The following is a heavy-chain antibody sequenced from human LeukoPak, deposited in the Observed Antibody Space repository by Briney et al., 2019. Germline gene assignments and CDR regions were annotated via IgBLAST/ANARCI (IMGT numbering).Heavy chain of an antibody. CDR2: VYPGDSDT. D-gene: IGHD5-18*01. Sequence: GESLKISCKGSGYSFSSYWIGWVRQMPGKGLEWMGIVYPGDSDTRYSPSFQGQVTISADKSISTVYLQWSSLKASDTAMYYCARRGYSYGYFDYWAKEPWSPSPQ. V-gene: IGHV5-51*01. J-gene: IGHJ4*01. CDR3: ARRGYSYGYFDY. CDR1: GYSFSSYW.